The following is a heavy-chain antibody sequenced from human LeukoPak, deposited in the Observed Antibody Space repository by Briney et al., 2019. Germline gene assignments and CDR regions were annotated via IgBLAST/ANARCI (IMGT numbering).Heavy chain of an antibody. J-gene: IGHJ4*02. V-gene: IGHV4-4*07. D-gene: IGHD1-26*01. CDR2: IYTSGST. CDR1: GYSISSSYY. CDR3: ARGSYGLFDY. Sequence: PSETLSLTCTVSGYSISSSYYWSWIRQPAGKGLEWIGRIYTSGSTNYNPSLKSRVTMSVDTSKNQFSLKLSSVTAADTAVYYCARGSYGLFDYWGQGTLVTVSS.